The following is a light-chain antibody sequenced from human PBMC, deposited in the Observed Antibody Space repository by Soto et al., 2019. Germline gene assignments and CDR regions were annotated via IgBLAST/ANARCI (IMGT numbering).Light chain of an antibody. CDR3: CSYAGSSTPLYV. CDR2: EVS. V-gene: IGLV2-23*02. J-gene: IGLJ1*01. Sequence: QSVLTQPASVSGSPGQSITISCTGTSSDVGSYNLVSWYQQHPGKAPKLMIYEVSKRPSGVSNRFSGSKSGNTASLTISGLQAEDEADYYSCSYAGSSTPLYVFGTGTKVTVL. CDR1: SSDVGSYNL.